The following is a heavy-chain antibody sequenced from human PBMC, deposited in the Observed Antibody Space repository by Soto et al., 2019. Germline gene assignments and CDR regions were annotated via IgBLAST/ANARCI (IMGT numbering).Heavy chain of an antibody. Sequence: SETLSLTCTVSGGSISSSSYYWGWIRQPPGKGLEWIGSIYYSGSTYYNPSLKSRVTISVDTSKNQFSLKLSSVTAADTAVYYCACIFSGGYGYGFYYYGMDVWGQGTTVT. J-gene: IGHJ6*02. V-gene: IGHV4-39*01. CDR3: ACIFSGGYGYGFYYYGMDV. CDR2: IYYSGST. D-gene: IGHD5-18*01. CDR1: GGSISSSSYY.